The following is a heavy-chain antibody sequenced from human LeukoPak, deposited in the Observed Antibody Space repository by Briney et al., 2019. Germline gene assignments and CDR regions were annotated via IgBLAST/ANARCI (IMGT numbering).Heavy chain of an antibody. CDR2: IISYGGST. V-gene: IGHV3-64*01. CDR3: ARVMMGATKSNYNYYVMDV. CDR1: GFTFSSYT. D-gene: IGHD1-26*01. J-gene: IGHJ6*02. Sequence: PGGSLRLSCAASGFTFSSYTMHWVRQAPGKGLEYVAAIISYGGSTYYANSVQGRFTISRDNSKNTLYLQMGSLRAEDKAVYYCARVMMGATKSNYNYYVMDVRGQGTTVTVSS.